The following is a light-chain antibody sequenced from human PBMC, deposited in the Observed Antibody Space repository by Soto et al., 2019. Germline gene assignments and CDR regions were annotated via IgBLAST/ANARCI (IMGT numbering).Light chain of an antibody. V-gene: IGLV1-40*01. CDR1: SSNIGAGYE. Sequence: QSVLTQPPSVSGAPGQRVTISCTGTSSNIGAGYEVHWYQQLPGTAPKLLIYVNSNRPSGVPDRFSGSKSGTSASLAITGLQPEDEADYYCQSYDSSLSGSRVFGGGTKPPS. CDR3: QSYDSSLSGSRV. CDR2: VNS. J-gene: IGLJ3*02.